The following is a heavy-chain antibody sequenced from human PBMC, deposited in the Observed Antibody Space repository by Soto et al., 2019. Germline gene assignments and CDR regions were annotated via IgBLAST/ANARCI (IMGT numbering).Heavy chain of an antibody. V-gene: IGHV4-34*01. Sequence: SETLSLTCAVYGGSFSGYYWSWIRQPPGKGLEWIGEINHSGSTNYNPSLKSRVTISVDTSKNQFSLKLSSVTAADTAVYYCGREVYDSSDYYGDYWGQGTLVTVSS. CDR1: GGSFSGYY. CDR3: GREVYDSSDYYGDY. D-gene: IGHD3-22*01. J-gene: IGHJ4*02. CDR2: INHSGST.